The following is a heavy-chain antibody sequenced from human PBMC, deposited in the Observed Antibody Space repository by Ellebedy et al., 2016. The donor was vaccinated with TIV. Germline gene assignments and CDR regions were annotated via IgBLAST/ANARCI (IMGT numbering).Heavy chain of an antibody. V-gene: IGHV3-30*03. D-gene: IGHD5-18*01. CDR2: ISYDGSNK. CDR3: AREKSLGDTAMALDY. J-gene: IGHJ4*02. CDR1: GFTFSTYG. Sequence: GESLKISCAASGFTFSTYGMHWVRQAPGKGLEWVAVISYDGSNKYYADSVKGRFTISRDNSKNTLYLQMNSLRAEDTAVYYCAREKSLGDTAMALDYWGQGTLVTVSS.